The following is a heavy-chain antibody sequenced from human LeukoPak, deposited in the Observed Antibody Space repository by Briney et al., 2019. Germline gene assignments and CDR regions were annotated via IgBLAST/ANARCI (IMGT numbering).Heavy chain of an antibody. J-gene: IGHJ4*02. V-gene: IGHV1-18*01. D-gene: IGHD5-12*01. CDR3: ARGRGSTSRY. CDR2: ISTYNGNT. CDR1: GYTFTSYG. Sequence: GASVKVSCKASGYTFTSYGVTWVRQAPGQGLEWMGWISTYNGNTNYAQNLQGRVTMTTDTSTSTAYMELRSLRSDDTAVYYCARGRGSTSRYWGQGTLVTISS.